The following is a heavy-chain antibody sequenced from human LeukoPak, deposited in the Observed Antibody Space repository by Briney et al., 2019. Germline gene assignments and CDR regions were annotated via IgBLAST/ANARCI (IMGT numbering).Heavy chain of an antibody. V-gene: IGHV3-23*01. Sequence: GGSLRLSCVVSGISLSNYAMTWVRQAPGKGLEWVSYISERGGSTTYADSVKGRFTISRDSSLNTLYLQMNNLRAEDTAVYFCAKRGVVIRGILVIGYHQEAYHYDFWGQGVLVSVSS. CDR1: GISLSNYA. CDR2: ISERGGST. J-gene: IGHJ4*02. D-gene: IGHD3-10*01. CDR3: AKRGVVIRGILVIGYHQEAYHYDF.